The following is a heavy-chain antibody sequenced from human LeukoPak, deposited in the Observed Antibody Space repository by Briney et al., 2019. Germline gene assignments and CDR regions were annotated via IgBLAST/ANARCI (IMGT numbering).Heavy chain of an antibody. D-gene: IGHD4-23*01. CDR2: IYHSGSP. V-gene: IGHV4-4*02. J-gene: IGHJ4*02. CDR1: GGSISSNNW. Sequence: SETLSLTCAVSGGSISSNNWWGWVRQPPGKGLEWIGEIYHSGSPNYNPSLKSRVTISVDKSRNHFSLNLSSVTAADTAVYYCARDGGSVTTVVTPLDYWGQGTLVTVSS. CDR3: ARDGGSVTTVVTPLDY.